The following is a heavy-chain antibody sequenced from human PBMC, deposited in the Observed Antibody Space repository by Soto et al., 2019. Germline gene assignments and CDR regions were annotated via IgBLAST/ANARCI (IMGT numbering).Heavy chain of an antibody. Sequence: ASVKVSCKASGYTFTSYDINWVRQATGQGLEGMGWMNPNSGNTGYAQKFQGRGTMIRNTAISTAYMELRGLRSGGTAGGCCGRCCSSSNYYDYMDVWGKGTTVTVSS. CDR1: GYTFTSYD. D-gene: IGHD2-15*01. V-gene: IGHV1-8*01. J-gene: IGHJ6*03. CDR3: GRCCSSSNYYDYMDV. CDR2: MNPNSGNT.